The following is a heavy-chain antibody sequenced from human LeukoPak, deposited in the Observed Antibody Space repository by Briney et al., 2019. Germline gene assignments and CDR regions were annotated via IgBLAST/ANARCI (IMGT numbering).Heavy chain of an antibody. CDR2: IYPGDSDT. CDR1: GYSFTSYW. V-gene: IGHV5-51*01. Sequence: GESLKISCKGSGYSFTSYWIGWVRQMPGEGLEWMGIIYPGDSDTTYSPSFQGQVTISADKSTSTAYLQWSSLKASDTAMYYGARQGSIDFDYWGQGTLVTVSS. J-gene: IGHJ4*02. D-gene: IGHD3-16*02. CDR3: ARQGSIDFDY.